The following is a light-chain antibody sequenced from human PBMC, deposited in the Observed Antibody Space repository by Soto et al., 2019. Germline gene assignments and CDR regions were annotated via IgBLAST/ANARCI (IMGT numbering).Light chain of an antibody. CDR1: SSNIGAGYD. CDR3: QSYDNSLSGFV. J-gene: IGLJ1*01. CDR2: GNS. V-gene: IGLV1-40*01. Sequence: QPVLTQPPSVSGAPGQRVTISCTGSSSNIGAGYDVHWYQQLPGTAPKLLIYGNSNRPSGVPDRFSGSKSETSASLAITGLQAEDEADYSCQSYDNSLSGFVFGTGTKLTVL.